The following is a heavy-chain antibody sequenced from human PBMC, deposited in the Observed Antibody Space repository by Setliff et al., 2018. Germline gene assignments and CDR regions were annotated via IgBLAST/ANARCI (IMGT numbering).Heavy chain of an antibody. D-gene: IGHD1-26*01. V-gene: IGHV1-2*02. Sequence: ASVKVSCKASGYTFTGYYMHWVRQAPGQGLEWMGWINPNSGGTNYAQKFQGRVTMTRGTSISTAYMELSRLRSDDTAVYYCARAGGAALNRLGAAAPYYYYYMDVWGKGTTVTVSS. CDR2: INPNSGGT. J-gene: IGHJ6*03. CDR3: ARAGGAALNRLGAAAPYYYYYMDV. CDR1: GYTFTGYY.